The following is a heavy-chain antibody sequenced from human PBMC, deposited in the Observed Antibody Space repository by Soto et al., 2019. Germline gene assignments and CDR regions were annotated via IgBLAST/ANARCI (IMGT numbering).Heavy chain of an antibody. Sequence: PSETLSLTCVVYGGSFSDYYWTWIRQPLGKGLEWIGEINHSGSTNYNPSLKSRVTISVDTSKNQFSLKLSSVTAADTAVYYCARGTTTVVTPSWFDPWGQGTLVTVSS. CDR2: INHSGST. CDR3: ARGTTTVVTPSWFDP. J-gene: IGHJ5*02. CDR1: GGSFSDYY. V-gene: IGHV4-34*01. D-gene: IGHD4-17*01.